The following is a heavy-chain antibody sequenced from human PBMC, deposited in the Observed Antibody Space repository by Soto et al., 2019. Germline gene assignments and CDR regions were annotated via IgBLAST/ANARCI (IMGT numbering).Heavy chain of an antibody. CDR2: IYPGDADT. Sequence: GESLKISCKGSGYSFTSYCIGWVRQMPGKGLEWMGIIYPGDADTRYSPSFQGQVTISADKSISTAYLQWSSPRASDTAMYYCASSGPMVPGDYYYYGMDVWGQGTTVTVSS. V-gene: IGHV5-51*01. D-gene: IGHD3-10*01. J-gene: IGHJ6*02. CDR1: GYSFTSYC. CDR3: ASSGPMVPGDYYYYGMDV.